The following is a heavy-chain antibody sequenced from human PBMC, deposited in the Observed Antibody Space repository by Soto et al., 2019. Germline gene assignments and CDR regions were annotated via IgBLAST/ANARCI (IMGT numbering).Heavy chain of an antibody. Sequence: QVQLVQSGAEVKKPGASVKVSCKASGYTFINDYIHWVRQAPGQGLEWLAIINTMSGSTNYAQKFQGRVTLTMDTSTSAVYMELSSLRFEDTAVYYCARDLAAGDYWGQGTLVTVSS. V-gene: IGHV1-46*01. D-gene: IGHD6-13*01. CDR3: ARDLAAGDY. J-gene: IGHJ4*02. CDR1: GYTFINDY. CDR2: INTMSGST.